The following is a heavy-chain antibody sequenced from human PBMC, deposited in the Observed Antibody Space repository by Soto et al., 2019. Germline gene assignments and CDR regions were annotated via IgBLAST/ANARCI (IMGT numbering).Heavy chain of an antibody. CDR2: ISSSSSYI. CDR3: ARDDYDFWSGYYNPFYFDY. V-gene: IGHV3-21*01. CDR1: GFTFSSYS. J-gene: IGHJ4*02. D-gene: IGHD3-3*01. Sequence: GGSLRLSCAASGFTFSSYSMNWVRQVPGKGLEWVSSISSSSSYIYYADSVKGRFTISRDNAKNSLYLQMNSLRAEDTAVYYCARDDYDFWSGYYNPFYFDYWGQGTLVTVSS.